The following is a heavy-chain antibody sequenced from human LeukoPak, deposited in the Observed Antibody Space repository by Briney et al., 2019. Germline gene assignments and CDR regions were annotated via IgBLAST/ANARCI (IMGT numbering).Heavy chain of an antibody. D-gene: IGHD3-10*01. CDR1: GGSFSGYY. V-gene: IGHV4-34*01. CDR2: INHSGST. CDR3: AGYLLWFGEFEYNWFDP. J-gene: IGHJ5*02. Sequence: ASETLSLTCAVYGGSFSGYYWSWIRQPPGKGLEWIGEINHSGSTNYNPSLKSRVTISVDTSKSQFSLKLSSVTAADTAVYYCAGYLLWFGEFEYNWFDPWGQGTLVTVSS.